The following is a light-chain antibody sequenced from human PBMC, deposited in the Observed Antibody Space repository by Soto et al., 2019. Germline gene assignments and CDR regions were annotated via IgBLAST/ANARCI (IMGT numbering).Light chain of an antibody. CDR1: QSVSSRY. J-gene: IGKJ2*01. CDR3: HQYATSPPYT. CDR2: GAS. Sequence: EIVLTQSPGTLSLSPGERATLSCRASQSVSSRYLAWYQQKPGQAPRLLIYGASNRATGIPDRFSGWGSGTDFTLTIRRLEPEDFAVYYCHQYATSPPYTFGQGTKLEIK. V-gene: IGKV3-20*01.